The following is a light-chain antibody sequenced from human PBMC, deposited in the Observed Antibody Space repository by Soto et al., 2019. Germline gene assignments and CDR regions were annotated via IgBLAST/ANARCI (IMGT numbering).Light chain of an antibody. V-gene: IGKV3-11*01. CDR1: QSVSSY. CDR3: QHRSNWPPLT. Sequence: EIVLTQSPATLSLSPGERATLSCRASQSVSSYLAWYQQKPGQAPRLLLYDASNRATGIPARFSGSGSGTEFTLTISSLEPADFAVYYCQHRSNWPPLTFGGGTKVEIK. CDR2: DAS. J-gene: IGKJ4*01.